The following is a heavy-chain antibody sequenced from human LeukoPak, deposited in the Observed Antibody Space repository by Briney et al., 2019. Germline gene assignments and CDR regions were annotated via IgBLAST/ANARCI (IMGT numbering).Heavy chain of an antibody. Sequence: SETLSLTCTVSGGSISSYYWSWIRQPPGKGLEWIGYIYYSGSTNYNPSLKSRVTISVDTSKNQFSLKLSSVTAADTAVYYRARAEISSGSYYFDYWGQGTLVTVSS. J-gene: IGHJ4*02. D-gene: IGHD6-19*01. CDR3: ARAEISSGSYYFDY. CDR2: IYYSGST. CDR1: GGSISSYY. V-gene: IGHV4-59*01.